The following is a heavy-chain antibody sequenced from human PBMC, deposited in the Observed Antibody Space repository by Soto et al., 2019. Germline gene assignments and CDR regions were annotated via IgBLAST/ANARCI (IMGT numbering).Heavy chain of an antibody. CDR3: ASGNCSSTSCYVYYYYGMDV. Sequence: QVQLVQSGAEVKKPGSSVKVSCKASGGTFSSYAISWVRQAPGQGLEWMGGIIPIFGTANYAQKFQGRVTITADESTSTAYMELSRLRSEDTAVYYCASGNCSSTSCYVYYYYGMDVWGQGTTVTVSS. D-gene: IGHD2-2*01. J-gene: IGHJ6*02. CDR1: GGTFSSYA. V-gene: IGHV1-69*01. CDR2: IIPIFGTA.